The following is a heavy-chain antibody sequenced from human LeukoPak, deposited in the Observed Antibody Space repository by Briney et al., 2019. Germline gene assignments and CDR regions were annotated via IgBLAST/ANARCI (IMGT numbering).Heavy chain of an antibody. V-gene: IGHV1-46*03. CDR1: GYTFTSDY. CDR3: ATVGPYSGSYWGYFGY. J-gene: IGHJ4*02. Sequence: ASVKVSCKASGYTFTSDYIHWVRQAPGQGLQWVGLINPNDGTTTYAQKFQGRVTLTRDTSTRTIYMEPNSLTSDGTAMYYCATVGPYSGSYWGYFGYWGQGTLVTVSS. CDR2: INPNDGTT. D-gene: IGHD1-26*01.